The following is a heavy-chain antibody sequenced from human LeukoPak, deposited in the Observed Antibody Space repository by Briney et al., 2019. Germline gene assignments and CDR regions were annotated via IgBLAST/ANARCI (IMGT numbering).Heavy chain of an antibody. J-gene: IGHJ4*02. CDR1: GGSISSYY. CDR2: IYYSGST. CDR3: ARGYSSSWYEPIAY. Sequence: SETLSPTCTVSGGSISSYYWSWIRQPPGKGLEWIGYIYYSGSTNYNPSLKSRVTISVDTSKNQFSLKLSSVTAADTAVYYCARGYSSSWYEPIAYWGQGTLVTVSS. D-gene: IGHD6-13*01. V-gene: IGHV4-59*01.